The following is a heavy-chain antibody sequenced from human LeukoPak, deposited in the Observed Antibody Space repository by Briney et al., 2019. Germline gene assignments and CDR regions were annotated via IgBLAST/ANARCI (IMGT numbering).Heavy chain of an antibody. CDR2: THYDGSNK. J-gene: IGHJ4*02. CDR1: GFTFSNYD. D-gene: IGHD2-2*01. V-gene: IGHV3-30*02. Sequence: GGSLRLSCAASGFTFSNYDMHWVRQAPGKGLEWVAFTHYDGSNKKYADSVKGRFTISRDSSKNTLYLQMNSLRAEDTAVYYCAKEGLVPAFDYWGQGTLVTVSS. CDR3: AKEGLVPAFDY.